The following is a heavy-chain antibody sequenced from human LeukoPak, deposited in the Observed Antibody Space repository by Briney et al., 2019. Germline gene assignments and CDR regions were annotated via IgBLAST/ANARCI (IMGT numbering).Heavy chain of an antibody. Sequence: ETLSLTCAVYGGSFSGYYWSWVRQAPGKGLEWVSIISDSAVGTYYTDSVKGRFTISRDNSKNTLYLQMNSLRAEDTAIYYCAKDYCSSTSCPQKDWGQGTLVTVSS. CDR1: GGSFSGYY. CDR2: ISDSAVGT. J-gene: IGHJ4*02. CDR3: AKDYCSSTSCPQKD. D-gene: IGHD2-2*01. V-gene: IGHV3-23*01.